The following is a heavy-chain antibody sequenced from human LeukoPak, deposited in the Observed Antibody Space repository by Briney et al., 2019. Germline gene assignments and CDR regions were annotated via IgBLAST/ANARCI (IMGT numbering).Heavy chain of an antibody. D-gene: IGHD3-10*01. CDR1: GGSISSYH. CDR2: IYTSGNI. J-gene: IGHJ6*03. CDR3: ARDATLVRGVNSYYYMDV. V-gene: IGHV4-4*07. Sequence: PSETLSLTCTVSGGSISSYHWSWIRQSAGKGLEWIGRIYTSGNINYNPSLKSRVTMSVDTSKNQFSLKLSSVTAADTAVYYCARDATLVRGVNSYYYMDVWGKGTTVTISS.